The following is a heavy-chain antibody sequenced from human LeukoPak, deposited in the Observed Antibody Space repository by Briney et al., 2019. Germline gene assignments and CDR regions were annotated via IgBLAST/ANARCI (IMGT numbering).Heavy chain of an antibody. J-gene: IGHJ5*02. V-gene: IGHV3-49*04. CDR1: GFIFSSYA. Sequence: GGSLRLSCAASGFIFSSYAMSWVRQAPGKGLEWVGFIRSKAYGGTTEYAASVKGRFTISRDDSKSIAYLQMNSLKTEDTAVYYCTRDNGDYYFPNWFDPWGQGTLVTVSS. CDR3: TRDNGDYYFPNWFDP. CDR2: IRSKAYGGTT. D-gene: IGHD4-17*01.